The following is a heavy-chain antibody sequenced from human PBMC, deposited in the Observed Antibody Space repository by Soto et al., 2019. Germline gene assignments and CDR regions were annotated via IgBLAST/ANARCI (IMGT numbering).Heavy chain of an antibody. CDR3: ARVHYDFWSGPSLYYYYGMDV. V-gene: IGHV3-30-3*01. CDR2: ISYDGSNK. D-gene: IGHD3-3*01. J-gene: IGHJ6*02. CDR1: GFTFSSYA. Sequence: GGSLRLSCAASGFTFSSYAMHWVRQAPGKGLEWVAVISYDGSNKYYADSVKGRFTISRDNSKNTLYLQMNSLRAEDTAVYYCARVHYDFWSGPSLYYYYGMDVWGQGTTVTVSS.